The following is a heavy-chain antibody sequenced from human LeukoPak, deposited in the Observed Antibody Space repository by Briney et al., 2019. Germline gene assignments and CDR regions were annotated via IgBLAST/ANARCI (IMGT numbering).Heavy chain of an antibody. CDR1: GYTFTDYY. CDR2: INPNSGGT. V-gene: IGHV1-2*02. D-gene: IGHD6-19*01. Sequence: GASVKVSCKASGYTFTDYYMHWVRQAPGQGLEWMGWINPNSGGTDYAQKFQGRVTMTRDTSISTAYMELSRLTSDDTAVYYCARGVAGPYYYYYYMDVWGRGTTVTVSS. CDR3: ARGVAGPYYYYYYMDV. J-gene: IGHJ6*03.